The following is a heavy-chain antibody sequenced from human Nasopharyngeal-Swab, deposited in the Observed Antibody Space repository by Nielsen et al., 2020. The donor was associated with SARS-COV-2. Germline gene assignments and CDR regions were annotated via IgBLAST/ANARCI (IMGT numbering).Heavy chain of an antibody. V-gene: IGHV3-23*01. CDR2: ISGSGGST. D-gene: IGHD3-3*01. J-gene: IGHJ3*02. CDR3: AKDRRIKYDFWSGSRSDSFDI. Sequence: GESLKISCAASGFTFSSYAMSWVRQAPGKGLGGVSAISGSGGSTYYADSVKGRFTISRDNSKNTLYLQMNSLRAEDTAVYYCAKDRRIKYDFWSGSRSDSFDIWGQGTMVTVSS. CDR1: GFTFSSYA.